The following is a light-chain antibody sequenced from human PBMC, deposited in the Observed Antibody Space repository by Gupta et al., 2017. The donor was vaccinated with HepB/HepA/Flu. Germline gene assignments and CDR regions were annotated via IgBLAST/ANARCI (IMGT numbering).Light chain of an antibody. CDR1: SSDVGAYNY. CDR2: DVT. Sequence: QSALTQPASVSGSPGASITISCTGTSSDVGAYNYVSWYQQHPGKAPKLMIYDVTNRPSGVSNRFSGSKSGNTASLTISGLQAEDEADYYCSSYTSSYTLVFGTGTKVTVL. V-gene: IGLV2-14*01. CDR3: SSYTSSYTLV. J-gene: IGLJ1*01.